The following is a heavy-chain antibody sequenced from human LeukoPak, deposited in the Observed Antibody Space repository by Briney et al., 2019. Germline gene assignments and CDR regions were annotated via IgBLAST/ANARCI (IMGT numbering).Heavy chain of an antibody. J-gene: IGHJ4*02. CDR3: ARGDYYDDCGYSD. D-gene: IGHD3-22*01. Sequence: GGSLRLSCVVSGFTVSTTYMSWVRQAPGKGLEWVSILYRGGATYYADSVKGRFSISRHDSGNTLFLQMNSLRPEDTAVYYCARGDYYDDCGYSDWGQGTLVTVSS. V-gene: IGHV3-53*04. CDR1: GFTVSTTY. CDR2: LYRGGAT.